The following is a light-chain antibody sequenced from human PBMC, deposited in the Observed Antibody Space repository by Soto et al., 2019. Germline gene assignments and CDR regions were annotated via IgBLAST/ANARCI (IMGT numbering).Light chain of an antibody. V-gene: IGLV2-8*01. CDR3: SSYAGGDIL. CDR1: NSDIGGYKY. Sequence: QSVLTQPPSASGSDGQSVTISCTGTNSDIGGYKYVSWYQQHPGKAPKLLIYEVSKRPSGVPDRFSGSKSGSTASLTVSGLQAEDEADYYCSSYAGGDILFGGGTKLTVL. CDR2: EVS. J-gene: IGLJ3*02.